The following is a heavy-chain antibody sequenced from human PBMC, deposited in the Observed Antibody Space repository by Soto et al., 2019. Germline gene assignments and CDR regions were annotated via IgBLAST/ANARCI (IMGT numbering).Heavy chain of an antibody. D-gene: IGHD3-22*01. CDR3: ARLYYYDSSGYYPTLPFDP. CDR2: IYYSGTT. Sequence: ETLSLTCTVSGGSISSSSYYWGWIRQPPGKGLEWIGTIYYSGTTYYNPSLKSRVTISVDTSKNQFSLKLSSVTAADTAVYYCARLYYYDSSGYYPTLPFDPWGQGTLVTVSS. CDR1: GGSISSSSYY. J-gene: IGHJ5*02. V-gene: IGHV4-39*01.